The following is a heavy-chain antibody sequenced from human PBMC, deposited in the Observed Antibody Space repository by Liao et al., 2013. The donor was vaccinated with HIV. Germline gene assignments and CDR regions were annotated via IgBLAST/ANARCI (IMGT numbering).Heavy chain of an antibody. CDR3: ARGQYHHRWFDP. Sequence: QVQLQQWGAGLLEPSETLSLTCAMYGGSFSGYYWSWIRQPPGNGDWSGLEEISHSGNTDYNPSLKTRFTISVDTSKNQFSLKVRSVTAADTAVYYCARGQYHHRWFDPWGQGTLVTVSS. J-gene: IGHJ5*02. V-gene: IGHV4-34*01. CDR1: GGSFSGYY. D-gene: IGHD1-14*01. CDR2: ISHSGNT.